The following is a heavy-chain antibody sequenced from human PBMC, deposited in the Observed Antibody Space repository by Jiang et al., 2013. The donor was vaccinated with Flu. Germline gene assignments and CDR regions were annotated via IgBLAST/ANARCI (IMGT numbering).Heavy chain of an antibody. V-gene: IGHV4-31*02. J-gene: IGHJ6*02. D-gene: IGHD3-10*01. CDR2: IYYSGST. CDR3: ARDRVLEGYYGMDV. Sequence: LEWIGYIYYSGSTYYNPSPKSRVTISVDTSKNQFSLKLSSVTAADTAVYYCARDRVLEGYYGMDVWGQGTTVTVSS.